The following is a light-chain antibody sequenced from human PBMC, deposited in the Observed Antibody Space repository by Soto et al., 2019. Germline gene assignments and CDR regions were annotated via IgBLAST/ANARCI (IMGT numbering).Light chain of an antibody. V-gene: IGKV3-20*01. CDR1: QSLNSNF. CDR2: AAS. J-gene: IGKJ2*01. Sequence: EIVLTQSPGTLSLSPGESATLSCRASQSLNSNFLAWYQQKPGQAPRLLVYAASNRATGIPDRFSGSASGTVFTLTISRLEPEDFALYYCQQYDTSPPRYTFGQGTKLEIK. CDR3: QQYDTSPPRYT.